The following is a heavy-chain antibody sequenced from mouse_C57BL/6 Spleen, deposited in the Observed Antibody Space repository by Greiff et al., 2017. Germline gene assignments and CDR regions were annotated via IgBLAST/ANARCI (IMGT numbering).Heavy chain of an antibody. V-gene: IGHV5-6*01. Sequence: EVQLVESGGDLVKPGGSLKLSCAASGFTFSSYGMSWVRQTPDKRLEWVATISSGGSYTYYPDSVKGRFTISRDNTKNTQYLQMSSLKSEDTAMYYGASNYGENSQDYWGQGTLVTVSA. D-gene: IGHD1-1*01. CDR2: ISSGGSYT. CDR1: GFTFSSYG. J-gene: IGHJ3*01. CDR3: ASNYGENSQDY.